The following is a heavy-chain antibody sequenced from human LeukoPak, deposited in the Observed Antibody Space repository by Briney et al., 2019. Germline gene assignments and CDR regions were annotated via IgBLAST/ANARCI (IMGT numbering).Heavy chain of an antibody. Sequence: SETLSLTCAVYGGSFSGYYWSWIRQPPGKGLEWIGYIYHSGSTYYNPSLKSRVTISVDRSKNQFSLKLSSVTAADTAVYYCARAIPGYYYGMDVWGQGTTVTVSS. CDR1: GGSFSGYY. CDR3: ARAIPGYYYGMDV. CDR2: IYHSGST. D-gene: IGHD2-21*01. J-gene: IGHJ6*02. V-gene: IGHV4-30-2*01.